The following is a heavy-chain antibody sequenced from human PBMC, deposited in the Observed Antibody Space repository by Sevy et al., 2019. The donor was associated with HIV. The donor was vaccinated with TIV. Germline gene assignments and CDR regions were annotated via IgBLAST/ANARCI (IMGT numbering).Heavy chain of an antibody. V-gene: IGHV1-2*02. J-gene: IGHJ4*02. CDR2: INPNSDGT. D-gene: IGHD3-3*01. CDR3: ARGDTFWSAYYYFDY. CDR1: GYTFIGYY. Sequence: ASVKVSCKASGYTFIGYYIHWVRQAPGQGLEWMGWINPNSDGTNFAQKFQGRVTMTRDTSITTAYMELSRLRSDDTAVYYCARGDTFWSAYYYFDYWGQGTLVTVSS.